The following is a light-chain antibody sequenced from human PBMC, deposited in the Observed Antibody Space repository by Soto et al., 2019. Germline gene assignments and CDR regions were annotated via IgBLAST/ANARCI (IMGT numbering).Light chain of an antibody. CDR1: QSVGSN. CDR3: QQYGSSPRT. Sequence: EVVMRQSPATLSVSPGERATLSCRASQSVGSNLAWYQQKPGQAPRLLIYGASNRATGIPDRFSGSGSGTDFTLTISRLEPEDFAVYYCQQYGSSPRTFGQGTKVDIK. V-gene: IGKV3-20*01. CDR2: GAS. J-gene: IGKJ1*01.